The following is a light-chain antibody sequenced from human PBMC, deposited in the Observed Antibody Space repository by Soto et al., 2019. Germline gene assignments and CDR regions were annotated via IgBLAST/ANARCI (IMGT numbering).Light chain of an antibody. CDR3: QQLYSHPLT. V-gene: IGKV1-9*01. CDR2: SAS. CDR1: QGITSY. J-gene: IGKJ4*01. Sequence: IQLTQSPSSLSASVGDRVTITCRASQGITSYLAWYQQRPGKAPGLLIYSASTLQSGVPSRFSGSGYGTDFSLTSSNLQPEDFATYYCQQLYSHPLTFGGGTKVEIK.